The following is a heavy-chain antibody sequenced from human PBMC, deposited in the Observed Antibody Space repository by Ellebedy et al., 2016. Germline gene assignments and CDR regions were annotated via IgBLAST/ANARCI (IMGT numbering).Heavy chain of an antibody. J-gene: IGHJ4*02. CDR2: MNPNSGNT. CDR3: ARRQFYMSDY. CDR1: GGTFSSYA. D-gene: IGHD5-24*01. V-gene: IGHV1-8*02. Sequence: ASVKVSCKASGGTFSSYAISWVRQAPGQGLEWMGWMNPNSGNTGYAQKFQGRVTMTRNTSISTAYMELSSLTSEDTAVYYCARRQFYMSDYWGQGTLVTVSS.